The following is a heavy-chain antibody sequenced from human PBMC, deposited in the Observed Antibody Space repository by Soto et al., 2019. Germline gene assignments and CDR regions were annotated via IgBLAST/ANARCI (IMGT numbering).Heavy chain of an antibody. CDR3: ARELGGGGVDY. CDR2: INPSGGSI. CDR1: GYTFTSYY. J-gene: IGHJ4*02. V-gene: IGHV1-46*01. D-gene: IGHD3-16*01. Sequence: QVQLVQSGAEVKKPGASVKVSCKASGYTFTSYYMHWVRQAPGQGLEWMGIINPSGGSISYAQKFRGRVPMTRDRSTSTVYMELSSLRSEDTAVYFCARELGGGGVDYWGQGTLVTVSS.